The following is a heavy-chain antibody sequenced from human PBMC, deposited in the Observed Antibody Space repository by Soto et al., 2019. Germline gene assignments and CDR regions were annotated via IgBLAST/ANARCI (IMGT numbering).Heavy chain of an antibody. V-gene: IGHV3-30*18. Sequence: QVQLVESGGGVVQPGRSLRLSCAASGFTFSSYGMHWVRQAPGKGLEWVAVISYDGSNKYYADSVKGRFTISRDNSKNTLYLQMNSLRAEDTAVYYCAKPAAPWAYYYYGMDVWGQGTTVTVSS. CDR2: ISYDGSNK. D-gene: IGHD6-13*01. J-gene: IGHJ6*02. CDR1: GFTFSSYG. CDR3: AKPAAPWAYYYYGMDV.